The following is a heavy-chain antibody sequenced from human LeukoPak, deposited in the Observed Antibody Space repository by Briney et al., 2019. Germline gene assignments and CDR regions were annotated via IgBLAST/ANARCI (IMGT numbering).Heavy chain of an antibody. Sequence: QPGRSLRLSCAASGFTFSSYGMHWVRQAPGKGLEWVALISYDGSNEYYADSVRGRFTISRDNSKFTLYMQMNSLRAEDTAVYYCARVRAGYCTSTSCYTGVDVWGQGTTVTVSS. J-gene: IGHJ6*02. CDR1: GFTFSSYG. D-gene: IGHD2-2*01. V-gene: IGHV3-30*03. CDR3: ARVRAGYCTSTSCYTGVDV. CDR2: ISYDGSNE.